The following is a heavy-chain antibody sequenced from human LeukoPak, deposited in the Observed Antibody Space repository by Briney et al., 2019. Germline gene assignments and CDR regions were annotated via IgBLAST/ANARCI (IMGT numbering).Heavy chain of an antibody. Sequence: PGGSLRLSCAASGFTFSNYDMHWVRQAPGKGLEWVAVIWYDGSNKYYADSVKGRFTISRDNSKNPLYLQMNSLRAEDMAVYYCWKGGGLTGYPFDYWGQGTLVTVSS. D-gene: IGHD3-9*01. V-gene: IGHV3-33*06. CDR2: IWYDGSNK. J-gene: IGHJ4*02. CDR3: WKGGGLTGYPFDY. CDR1: GFTFSNYD.